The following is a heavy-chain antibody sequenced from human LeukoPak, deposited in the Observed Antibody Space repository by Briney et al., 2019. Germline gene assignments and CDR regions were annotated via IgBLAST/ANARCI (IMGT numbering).Heavy chain of an antibody. CDR2: IYDSGST. CDR1: GGAISGGY. V-gene: IGHV4-59*01. D-gene: IGHD2-15*01. Sequence: PSETLSLTCTMSGGAISGGYWSWIRQPPGKGLEWIGYIYDSGSTNYNPSLESRATISRDITRDRCSLKLSSVTAADTAVYYCAGGGPVGLFEYWGQGNLVTVSS. CDR3: AGGGPVGLFEY. J-gene: IGHJ4*02.